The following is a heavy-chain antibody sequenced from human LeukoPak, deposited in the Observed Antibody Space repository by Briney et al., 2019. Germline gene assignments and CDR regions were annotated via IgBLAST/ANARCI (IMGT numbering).Heavy chain of an antibody. J-gene: IGHJ4*02. CDR3: AKPSGNCVDY. Sequence: GGSLRLSCAASGFTFSSYSMNWVRQAPGKGLEWVSSISSSSSYIYYADSVKGRFTISRDNSKNTLFLQLNSLRPDDTGVYFCAKPSGNCVDYWRQGTLVTVSS. D-gene: IGHD1-26*01. CDR2: ISSSSSYI. CDR1: GFTFSSYS. V-gene: IGHV3-21*03.